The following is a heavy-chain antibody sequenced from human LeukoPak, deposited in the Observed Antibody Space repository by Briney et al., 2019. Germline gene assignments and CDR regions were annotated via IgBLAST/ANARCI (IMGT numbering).Heavy chain of an antibody. J-gene: IGHJ3*02. CDR3: ARRAHDFVWGGNNYDVFDI. CDR1: GGSISSYY. V-gene: IGHV4-59*01. Sequence: PSETLSLTCTVSGGSISSYYWSWIRQPPGKGLEWIGYIYYSGSTNYNPSLKGRVTISVDTSKNHFSLKLSSVTAADTAVYYCARRAHDFVWGGNNYDVFDIWGQGTMVTVSS. CDR2: IYYSGST. D-gene: IGHD3-16*01.